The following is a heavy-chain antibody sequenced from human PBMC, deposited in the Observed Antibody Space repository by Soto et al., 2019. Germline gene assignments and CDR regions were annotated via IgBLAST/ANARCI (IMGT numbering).Heavy chain of an antibody. CDR2: ISGSGGTT. D-gene: IGHD2-2*01. CDR1: GFTFSTYA. J-gene: IGHJ4*02. CDR3: AREIVPAANDY. V-gene: IGHV3-23*01. Sequence: GGSLRLSCAASGFTFSTYAMSWVCQAPGEGLEWVSTISGSGGTTYYADSVKGRFTISRDNSKNTLYLQMNSLRAEDTAIYYCAREIVPAANDYWGQGTRVTVSS.